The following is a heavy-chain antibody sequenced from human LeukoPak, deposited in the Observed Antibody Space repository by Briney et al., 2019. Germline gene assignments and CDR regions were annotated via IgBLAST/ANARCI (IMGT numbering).Heavy chain of an antibody. Sequence: ASVKVSCKVSGYTLTELSMHWVRQAPGKGLEWMGGFDPEDGETIYAQKFQGRVTMTEDTSTDTAYMELSSLRSEDTAMYYCATDLVGSPDFDYWGQGTLVTVSS. CDR1: GYTLTELS. J-gene: IGHJ4*02. V-gene: IGHV1-24*01. CDR2: FDPEDGET. D-gene: IGHD6-6*01. CDR3: ATDLVGSPDFDY.